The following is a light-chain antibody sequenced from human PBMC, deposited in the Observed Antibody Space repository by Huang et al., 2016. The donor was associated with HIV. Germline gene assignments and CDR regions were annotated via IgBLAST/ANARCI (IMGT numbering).Light chain of an antibody. Sequence: DIVMTQSPDSLSLSLGERAIINCRSSQSILYKSNNKNFLTWYQQKPGQPPKLLISWASAREYGVPDRFSGSGSATDFNLTISGLQAEDVAVYYCQQCYTPPYTFGQGTKVDIK. CDR2: WAS. CDR3: QQCYTPPYT. V-gene: IGKV4-1*01. CDR1: QSILYKSNNKNF. J-gene: IGKJ2*01.